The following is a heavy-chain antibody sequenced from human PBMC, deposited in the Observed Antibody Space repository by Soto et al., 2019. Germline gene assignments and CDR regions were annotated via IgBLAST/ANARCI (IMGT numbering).Heavy chain of an antibody. V-gene: IGHV3-23*05. CDR3: TKDHVPDGIYSFDY. CDR2: IDLTGTMT. D-gene: IGHD2-21*01. J-gene: IGHJ4*02. Sequence: GGSLRLSCAASGFSFSDYSMNWVRQAPGKGLEWVAFIDLTGTMTDYRESVKGRFTLSKDKSMKTVYLQMNNLRVEDAAIYYCTKDHVPDGIYSFDYWGQGALVTVSS. CDR1: GFSFSDYS.